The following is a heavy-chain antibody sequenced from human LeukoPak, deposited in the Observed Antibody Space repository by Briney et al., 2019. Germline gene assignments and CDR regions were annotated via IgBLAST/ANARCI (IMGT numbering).Heavy chain of an antibody. CDR2: INPNSGGT. D-gene: IGHD3-22*01. CDR1: GYTYTSYY. CDR3: ARAKYYYDSSGYPDPAYGMDV. Sequence: ASVKVSCKASGYTYTSYYMHWVRQAPGQGLEWMGWINPNSGGTNYAQKFQGWVTMTRDTSISTAYMELSRLRSDDTAVYYCARAKYYYDSSGYPDPAYGMDVWGQGTTVTVSS. J-gene: IGHJ6*02. V-gene: IGHV1-2*04.